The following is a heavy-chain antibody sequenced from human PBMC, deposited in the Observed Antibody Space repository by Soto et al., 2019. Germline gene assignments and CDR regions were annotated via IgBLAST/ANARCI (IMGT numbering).Heavy chain of an antibody. Sequence: EASVKVSCKASGGTFSSYAISWVRQAPGQGLEWMGGIIPIFGTANYAQKFQGRVTITADESTSTAYMELSSLRSEDTAVYYCARDPVGLPRDDNWFDPWGQGTLVTVSS. J-gene: IGHJ5*02. D-gene: IGHD2-2*01. V-gene: IGHV1-69*13. CDR3: ARDPVGLPRDDNWFDP. CDR1: GGTFSSYA. CDR2: IIPIFGTA.